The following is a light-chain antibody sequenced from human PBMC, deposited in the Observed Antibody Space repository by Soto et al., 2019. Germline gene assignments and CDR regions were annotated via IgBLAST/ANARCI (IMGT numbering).Light chain of an antibody. CDR1: QSLSFGT. V-gene: IGKV3-11*01. J-gene: IGKJ5*01. CDR3: QHRCKWPIT. Sequence: ELVLMPSQHKVALSAGEIARLFCMVCQSLSFGTLAWYQQKPGRAPWLLIYDASKRATGIPARFSVSGPGTGFTLTISSLEPEDFAVYYCQHRCKWPITFSQGTRLEIK. CDR2: DAS.